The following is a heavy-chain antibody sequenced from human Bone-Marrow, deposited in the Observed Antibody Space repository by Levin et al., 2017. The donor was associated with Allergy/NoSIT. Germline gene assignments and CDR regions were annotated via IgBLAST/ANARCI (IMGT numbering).Heavy chain of an antibody. V-gene: IGHV2-70*01. CDR1: GFSLTTGEMC. D-gene: IGHD3-16*01. J-gene: IGHJ4*02. Sequence: SGPTLVKPTQTLTLTCTLSGFSLTTGEMCVGWIRQPPGKALEWLALIDWNDYKYYNTSLKTRVTISKGTSANQVVLTMTNMDPVDTGTYFCARAVYHTLGFRLFDYWGQGARVTVSS. CDR3: ARAVYHTLGFRLFDY. CDR2: IDWNDYK.